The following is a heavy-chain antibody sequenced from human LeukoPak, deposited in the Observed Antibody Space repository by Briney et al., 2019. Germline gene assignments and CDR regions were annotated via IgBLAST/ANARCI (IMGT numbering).Heavy chain of an antibody. J-gene: IGHJ5*02. D-gene: IGHD3-22*01. CDR2: IIPIFGTA. Sequence: ASVKVSCKASGGTFSSYAISWVRQAPGQGLEWMGGIIPIFGTANYAQKFQGRVTITTDESTSTAYMELSSLRSEDTAVYYCARVPYDSGGYYPFDPWGQGTLVTVSS. CDR3: ARVPYDSGGYYPFDP. CDR1: GGTFSSYA. V-gene: IGHV1-69*05.